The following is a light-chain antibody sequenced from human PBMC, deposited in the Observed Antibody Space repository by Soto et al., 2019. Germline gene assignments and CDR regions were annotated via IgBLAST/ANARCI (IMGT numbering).Light chain of an antibody. V-gene: IGKV1-5*03. J-gene: IGKJ1*01. CDR2: KTS. Sequence: DIQMTQSPSTLSGSVGDRVTITCRASQTISSWLAWYQQKAGKAPKLLIYKTSSLESGVPSRFSGSGSGTEFTLTISSLQPDDFATYYCQQYNSFPWTFGQGTKVDIK. CDR1: QTISSW. CDR3: QQYNSFPWT.